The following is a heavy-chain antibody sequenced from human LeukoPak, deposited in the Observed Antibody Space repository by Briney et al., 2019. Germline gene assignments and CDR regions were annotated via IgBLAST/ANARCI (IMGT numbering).Heavy chain of an antibody. V-gene: IGHV3-23*01. J-gene: IGHJ4*02. CDR3: ARPWELLGETHGPFDY. CDR1: GFTFSSYA. D-gene: IGHD1-26*01. CDR2: ISGSGGST. Sequence: PGGSLRLACAASGFTFSSYAMSWVRQAPGKGLEWVSAISGSGGSTYYADSVKGRFTISRDNSKNTLYLQMNSLRADDTAVYYCARPWELLGETHGPFDYWGQGTLVTVSS.